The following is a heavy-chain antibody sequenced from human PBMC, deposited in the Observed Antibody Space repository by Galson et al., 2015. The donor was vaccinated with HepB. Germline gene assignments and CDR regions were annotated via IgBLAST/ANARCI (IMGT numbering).Heavy chain of an antibody. CDR3: TTDLKRYCSGGSCESWYFQH. D-gene: IGHD2-15*01. CDR2: IKSKTDGGTT. V-gene: IGHV3-15*01. Sequence: SLRLSCAASGFTFSNAWMSWVRQAPGKGLEWVGRIKSKTDGGTTDYAAPVKGRFTISRDDSKNTLYLQMNSLKTEDTAVYYCTTDLKRYCSGGSCESWYFQHWGQGTLVTVSS. CDR1: GFTFSNAW. J-gene: IGHJ1*01.